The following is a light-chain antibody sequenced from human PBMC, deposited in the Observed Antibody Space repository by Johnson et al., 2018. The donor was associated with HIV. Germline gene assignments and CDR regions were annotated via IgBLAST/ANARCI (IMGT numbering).Light chain of an antibody. Sequence: QSVLTQPPSVSAAPGQKVTISCSGSSSNIGNNYVSWYQQLPGTAPKLLIYGNDKRPSGIPDRFSGSQSGTSATLGISGLQTWDEADYYCGTWDNSLSPYVFGTGTNVTVL. CDR1: SSNIGNNY. J-gene: IGLJ1*01. CDR2: GND. CDR3: GTWDNSLSPYV. V-gene: IGLV1-51*02.